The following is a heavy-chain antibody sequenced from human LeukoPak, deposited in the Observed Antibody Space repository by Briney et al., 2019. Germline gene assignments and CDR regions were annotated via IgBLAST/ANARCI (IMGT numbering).Heavy chain of an antibody. CDR3: ARTVVTPSNRFDY. CDR2: IDWADDK. V-gene: IGHV2-70*10. D-gene: IGHD4-23*01. Sequence: SGPALVKPTQTLTLTCTFSGFSLSTSGLCVSWIRQPPGNALEWIARIDWADDKYYSTSLKTRLTISKDTSKNQVVLTMTNMDPVDTATYYCARTVVTPSNRFDYWGQGTLVTVSS. CDR1: GFSLSTSGLC. J-gene: IGHJ4*02.